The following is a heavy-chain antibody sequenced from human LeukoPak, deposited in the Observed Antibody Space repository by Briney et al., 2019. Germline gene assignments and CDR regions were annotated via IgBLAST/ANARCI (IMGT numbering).Heavy chain of an antibody. J-gene: IGHJ4*02. CDR1: GFTFSSYS. CDR2: ISSSSTI. Sequence: GGSLRLSCAASGFTFSSYSMNWVRQAPGKGLEWVSYISSSSTIYYADSVKGRFTISRDNAKNSLYLQMNSLRAEDTAVYYCARDRIWFGELLEYYFDYWGQGTLVTVSS. V-gene: IGHV3-48*01. CDR3: ARDRIWFGELLEYYFDY. D-gene: IGHD3-10*01.